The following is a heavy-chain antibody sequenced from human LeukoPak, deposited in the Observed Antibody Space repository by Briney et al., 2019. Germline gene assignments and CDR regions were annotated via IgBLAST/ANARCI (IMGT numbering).Heavy chain of an antibody. CDR3: ARALRDVWFDP. J-gene: IGHJ5*02. Sequence: SETLSLTCTVSGGSITSYFWSWIRQPPGRGLEWIGYIYYTGNTNYNPSFKSRVTISVDTSKNQFSLKLRSVTAADTAVYYCARALRDVWFDPWGQGTPVTVSS. CDR2: IYYTGNT. V-gene: IGHV4-59*01. CDR1: GGSITSYF.